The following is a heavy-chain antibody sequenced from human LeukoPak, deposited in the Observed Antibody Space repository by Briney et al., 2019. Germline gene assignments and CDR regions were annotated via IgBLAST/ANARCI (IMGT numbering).Heavy chain of an antibody. CDR1: GFTFSDYA. J-gene: IGHJ4*02. CDR2: TSGSGGCT. D-gene: IGHD3-3*01. CDR3: VKGGQRYDFWRFDY. Sequence: GGSLRLSCSASGFTFSDYAMSWVRQAPGKGLEWVSSTSGSGGCTYYADSVKGRSTISRDNAKNTLFLQVNSLRADDTAIYYCVKGGQRYDFWRFDYWGQGTLVTVSS. V-gene: IGHV3-23*01.